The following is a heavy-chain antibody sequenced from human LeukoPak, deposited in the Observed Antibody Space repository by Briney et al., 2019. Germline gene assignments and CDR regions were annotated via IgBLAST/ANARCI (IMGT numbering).Heavy chain of an antibody. CDR2: ISGSGGST. CDR3: ATASWKITMVREGDAFDI. V-gene: IGHV3-23*01. Sequence: GGSLRLSCVASGFTFSTYAMSWVRQAPGKGLEWVSAISGSGGSTYYADSVKGRFTISRDNSKNTLYLQMNSLRAEDTAVYYCATASWKITMVREGDAFDIWGQGTMVTVSS. J-gene: IGHJ3*02. D-gene: IGHD3-10*01. CDR1: GFTFSTYA.